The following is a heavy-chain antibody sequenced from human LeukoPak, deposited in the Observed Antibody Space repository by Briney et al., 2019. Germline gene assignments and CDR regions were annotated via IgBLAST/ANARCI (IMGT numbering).Heavy chain of an antibody. Sequence: KASETLCLTCAVYGGSFSGYFWSWIRQPPGKGLEWIGEINHSGSTNHNPSLKSRVTISVDTSKNQFSLKLSSVTAADTAVYYCARDKPPIAVAGTWGFDPWGQGTLVTVSS. J-gene: IGHJ5*02. V-gene: IGHV4-34*01. CDR3: ARDKPPIAVAGTWGFDP. CDR1: GGSFSGYF. D-gene: IGHD6-19*01. CDR2: INHSGST.